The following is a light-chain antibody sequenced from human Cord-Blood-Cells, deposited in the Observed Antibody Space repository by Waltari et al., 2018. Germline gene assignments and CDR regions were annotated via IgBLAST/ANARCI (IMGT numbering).Light chain of an antibody. CDR1: QSISSW. CDR2: WAS. Sequence: DIQMTQSPSTLSASVGDRVTITCRASQSISSWLAWYQQKPGQPPKLLIYWASTRESGVPDRFSGSGSGTDFTLTISSLQAEDVAVYYCQQYYSTPLTFGGGTKVEIK. V-gene: IGKV4-1*01. J-gene: IGKJ4*01. CDR3: QQYYSTPLT.